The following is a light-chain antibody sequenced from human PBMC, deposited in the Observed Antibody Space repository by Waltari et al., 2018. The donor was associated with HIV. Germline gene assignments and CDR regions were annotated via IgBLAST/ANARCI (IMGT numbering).Light chain of an antibody. CDR3: VLYMGSGIPM. Sequence: QTVVTQEPSLSVYPGGTITLTCGLNSVSVSTSYYPSCYQQTPGQAPRTLVYATNTRSSGVPYRFSGTILGNKAALTITGAQADDDSAFYCVLYMGSGIPMFGGGTKLTVL. CDR2: ATN. J-gene: IGLJ3*02. CDR1: SVSVSTSYY. V-gene: IGLV8-61*01.